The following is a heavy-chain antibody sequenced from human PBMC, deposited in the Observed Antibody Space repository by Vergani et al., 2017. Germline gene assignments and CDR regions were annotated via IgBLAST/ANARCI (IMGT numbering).Heavy chain of an antibody. V-gene: IGHV1-46*03. CDR1: GYTFSNYY. D-gene: IGHD3-9*01. CDR3: ARGDYGILTGYRY. CDR2: INPSGGHT. J-gene: IGHJ4*02. Sequence: QVQVVQSGAELKKSGASVKVSCKTSGYTFSNYYMHWVRQAPGQGLEWMGIINPSGGHTNYAQKFQGRVTMTRDTSRSTVYMELSSLRSEDTAIYYCARGDYGILTGYRYWGQGTLVTVSA.